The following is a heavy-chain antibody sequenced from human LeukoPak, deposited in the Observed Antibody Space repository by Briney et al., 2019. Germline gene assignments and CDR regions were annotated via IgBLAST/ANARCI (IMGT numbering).Heavy chain of an antibody. CDR1: GXTFSSYW. V-gene: IGHV3-74*01. J-gene: IGHJ4*02. CDR2: TNSDGRST. D-gene: IGHD1-26*01. CDR3: ATVGMGATIGY. Sequence: GGSLRLSCAASGXTFSSYWMHWVRQAPGKGLVWVSRTNSDGRSTNYADSVKGRFTISRDNAQNTLYLQMNSLRVEDTAVYYCATVGMGATIGYWGQGTLVTVSS.